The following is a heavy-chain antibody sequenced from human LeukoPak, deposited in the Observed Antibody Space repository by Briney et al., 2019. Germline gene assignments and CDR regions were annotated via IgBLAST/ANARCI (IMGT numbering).Heavy chain of an antibody. CDR1: GGSISSSSYY. CDR2: IYYSGST. Sequence: PSETLSLTCTVSGGSISSSSYYWGWIRQPPGKGLEWIGSIYYSGSTYYSPSLKSRVTISVDTSKNQFSLKLSSVTAADTAVYYCARRTAGRMGLYCSGGSCHGPYNWFDPWGQGTLVTVSS. V-gene: IGHV4-39*07. CDR3: ARRTAGRMGLYCSGGSCHGPYNWFDP. J-gene: IGHJ5*02. D-gene: IGHD2-15*01.